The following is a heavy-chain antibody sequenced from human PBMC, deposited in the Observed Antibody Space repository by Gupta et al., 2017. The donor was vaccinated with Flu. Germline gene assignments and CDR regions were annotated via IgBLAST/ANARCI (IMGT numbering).Heavy chain of an antibody. V-gene: IGHV3-48*02. Sequence: EVQLVESGGGLVQTGGSLRLSCVASGFTFTDYTMNWFRQAPGKGLDWVSYISSISTTIYYADSVKCRFTISRDNSMNSLYLQMNSLRDEDTAVYYCARARYCSSTSCHGGWGQGTLVTVSS. D-gene: IGHD2-2*01. CDR2: ISSISTTI. CDR3: ARARYCSSTSCHGG. CDR1: GFTFTDYT. J-gene: IGHJ4*02.